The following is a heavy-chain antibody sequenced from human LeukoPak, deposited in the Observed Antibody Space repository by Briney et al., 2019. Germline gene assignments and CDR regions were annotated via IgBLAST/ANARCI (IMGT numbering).Heavy chain of an antibody. CDR2: IYYSGST. D-gene: IGHD3-10*01. Sequence: SQTLSLTCTVSGGSISSGGYYWSSIRQHPGKGLEWIGYIYYSGSTYYNPSLKSRVTLSVDTSKNQFSLKLSSVTAADTAVYYCARDKRFGELFNWFDPWGQGTLVTVSS. CDR3: ARDKRFGELFNWFDP. J-gene: IGHJ5*02. CDR1: GGSISSGGYY. V-gene: IGHV4-31*03.